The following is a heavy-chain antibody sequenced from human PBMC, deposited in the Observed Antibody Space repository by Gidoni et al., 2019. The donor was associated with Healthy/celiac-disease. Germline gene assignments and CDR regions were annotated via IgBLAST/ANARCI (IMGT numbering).Heavy chain of an antibody. V-gene: IGHV3-72*01. Sequence: EVQLVESGGGLVQPGGSLRLSCAASGFTFSDHYMDWVRQAPVKGLELVGRTRNKANSYTTEYAASVKGRFTISRDDSKNSLYLQMNSLKTEDTAVYYCARDHMIWGQGTLVTVSS. D-gene: IGHD3-16*01. CDR2: TRNKANSYTT. CDR3: ARDHMI. J-gene: IGHJ4*02. CDR1: GFTFSDHY.